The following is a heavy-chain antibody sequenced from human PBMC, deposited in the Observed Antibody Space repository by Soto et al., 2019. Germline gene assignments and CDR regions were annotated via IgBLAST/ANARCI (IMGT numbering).Heavy chain of an antibody. CDR2: ISHSCAP. V-gene: IGHV4-59*03. CDR1: GGSISRYY. D-gene: IGHD6-13*01. CDR3: AGTSIASPGTGFDS. J-gene: IGHJ4*02. Sequence: ADPLSLTCTVSGGSISRYYWSWLRQSPGNRLEWNGFISHSCAPMYNPSLTIRVTISLDTSRDQFTLKLNAVTTADTALYYWAGTSIASPGTGFDSWGQGTLVTVSS.